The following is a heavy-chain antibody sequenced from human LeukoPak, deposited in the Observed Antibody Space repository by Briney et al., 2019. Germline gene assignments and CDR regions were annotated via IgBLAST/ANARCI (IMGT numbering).Heavy chain of an antibody. D-gene: IGHD3-10*01. CDR2: INWNGGST. V-gene: IGHV3-20*04. J-gene: IGHJ3*02. Sequence: GGSLKLSCAASGFTFDDYGMSWVRQAPGKGLEWVSGINWNGGSTGYADSVKGRFTISRDNAKNSLYLQVSSLRAEDTAWYYCARGQNYYGSGSQTFDIWGQGTMVTVSS. CDR3: ARGQNYYGSGSQTFDI. CDR1: GFTFDDYG.